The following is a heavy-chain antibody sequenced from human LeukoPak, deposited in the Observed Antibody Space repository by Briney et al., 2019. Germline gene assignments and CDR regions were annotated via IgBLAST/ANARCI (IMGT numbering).Heavy chain of an antibody. CDR3: AKAMLGYCSSTSCYPNDY. D-gene: IGHD2-2*01. J-gene: IGHJ4*02. CDR1: GFTFSSYA. Sequence: PGGSLRLSCAASGFTFSSYAMSWVRQAPGKGLEWVSAISGSGGSTYYADSAKGRFTISRDNSKNTLYLQMNSLRAEDTAVYYCAKAMLGYCSSTSCYPNDYWGQGTLVTVSS. CDR2: ISGSGGST. V-gene: IGHV3-23*01.